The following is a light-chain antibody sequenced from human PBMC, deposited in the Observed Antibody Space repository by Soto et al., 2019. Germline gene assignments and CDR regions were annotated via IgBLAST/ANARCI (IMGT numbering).Light chain of an antibody. J-gene: IGLJ2*01. CDR2: EVS. CDR1: SSDVGYYNR. CDR3: SSYTTSITLV. V-gene: IGLV2-18*02. Sequence: QSVLTQPPSVSGSPGQSVTISCTGTSSDVGYYNRVSWYQQPPGTAPKLMVFEVSNRPSGVPDRFSGSKSGNTASLTISGLQAEDEADYYCSSYTTSITLVFGGVTKLTVL.